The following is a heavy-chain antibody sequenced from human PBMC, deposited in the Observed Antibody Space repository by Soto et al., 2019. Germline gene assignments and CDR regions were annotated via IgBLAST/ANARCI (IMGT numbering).Heavy chain of an antibody. D-gene: IGHD1-26*01. J-gene: IGHJ4*02. CDR3: ARDPRSGATLNYFDY. Sequence: HVQLQESGPGLVKPSQTLYLTCSVSGGSISSGDYFWSWIRQPPGKGLEWIGYIYYNGHTYSNPSLKSRVTMSVDTSKNQFCLKMSSETAADTAVYYCARDPRSGATLNYFDYWGQGTLVTVSS. V-gene: IGHV4-30-4*01. CDR2: IYYNGHT. CDR1: GGSISSGDYF.